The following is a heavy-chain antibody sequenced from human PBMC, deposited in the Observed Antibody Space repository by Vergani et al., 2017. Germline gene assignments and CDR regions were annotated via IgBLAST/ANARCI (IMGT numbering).Heavy chain of an antibody. J-gene: IGHJ4*02. Sequence: QVQLVESGGGVVKPGRSLRLSCAASGFTFSSYGMHWVRQAPGKGLEWVAVISYDGSNKYYADSVKGRFTISRDNSKNTLYLQMNSLRAEDTAVYYCAKVGGYYDSSGYYLLDYWGQGTLVTVSS. V-gene: IGHV3-30*18. CDR1: GFTFSSYG. CDR3: AKVGGYYDSSGYYLLDY. CDR2: ISYDGSNK. D-gene: IGHD3-22*01.